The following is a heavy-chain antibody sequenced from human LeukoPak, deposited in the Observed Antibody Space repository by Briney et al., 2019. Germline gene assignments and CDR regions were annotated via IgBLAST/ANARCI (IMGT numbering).Heavy chain of an antibody. V-gene: IGHV3-15*01. CDR3: TTEVTLAYYYDSSGPFDY. D-gene: IGHD3-22*01. CDR1: GFTFSNAW. Sequence: PGGSLRLSCAASGFTFSNAWMIWVRQAPGKGLEWVGRIKSKTDGGTTDYAAPVKGRFTISRDDSKNTLYLQMNSLKTEDTAVYYCTTEVTLAYYYDSSGPFDYWGQGTLVTVSS. CDR2: IKSKTDGGTT. J-gene: IGHJ4*02.